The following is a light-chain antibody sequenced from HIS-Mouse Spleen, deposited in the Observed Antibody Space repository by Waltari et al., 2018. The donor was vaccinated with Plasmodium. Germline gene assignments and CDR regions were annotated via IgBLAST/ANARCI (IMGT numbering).Light chain of an antibody. Sequence: SYVLTPPPSVSVAPGQTARITCGGNKLGSKSVTWYQQKPGQAPVLVVYDDSDRPSGIPERFSGSNSGNTATLTISRVEAGDEADYYCQVWDSSSDHPVFGGGTKLTVL. CDR3: QVWDSSSDHPV. CDR1: KLGSKS. CDR2: DDS. J-gene: IGLJ3*02. V-gene: IGLV3-21*02.